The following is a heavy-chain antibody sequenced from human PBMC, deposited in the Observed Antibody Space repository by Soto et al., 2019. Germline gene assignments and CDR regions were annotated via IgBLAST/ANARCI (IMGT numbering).Heavy chain of an antibody. V-gene: IGHV3-30-3*01. J-gene: IGHJ4*02. CDR1: GFTFSSYA. CDR2: ISYDGSNK. Sequence: GGSLRLSCAASGFTFSSYAMHWVRQAPGKGLEWVAVISYDGSNKYYADSVKGRFTISGDNSKNTLYLQMNSLRAEDTAVYYCARRPAGGYDDYWGQGTLVTVSS. D-gene: IGHD5-12*01. CDR3: ARRPAGGYDDY.